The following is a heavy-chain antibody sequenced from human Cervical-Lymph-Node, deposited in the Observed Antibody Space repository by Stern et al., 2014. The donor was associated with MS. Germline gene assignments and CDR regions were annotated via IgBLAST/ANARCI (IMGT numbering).Heavy chain of an antibody. V-gene: IGHV3-49*04. CDR3: ARGYTRPMDP. CDR1: GFTFGDYA. Sequence: EVQLVQSGGGLVQPGRSLRLSCTASGFTFGDYAMNWVRQAPGQGLEWVGVVRSKATDEPPEYAASVKGRFTVSRDDSKSIAYLQMNSLKTEDTAVYYCARGYTRPMDPWGQGTLVTVST. D-gene: IGHD3-16*02. CDR2: VRSKATDEPP. J-gene: IGHJ5*02.